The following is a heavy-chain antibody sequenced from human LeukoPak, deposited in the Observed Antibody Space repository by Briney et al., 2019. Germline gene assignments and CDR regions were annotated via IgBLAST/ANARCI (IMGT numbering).Heavy chain of an antibody. CDR1: GFTFSNND. D-gene: IGHD1-26*01. CDR2: ISGSGDNT. CDR3: ARRGSYFGGFDY. Sequence: GGSLRLSCAASGFTFSNNDMSWVRQAPGKVLEWVSGISGSGDNTNYGDSVEGRFTISRDNAMNKLFLQMNSLRVEDTAIYYCARRGSYFGGFDYWGLGTLVSVPS. J-gene: IGHJ4*02. V-gene: IGHV3-23*01.